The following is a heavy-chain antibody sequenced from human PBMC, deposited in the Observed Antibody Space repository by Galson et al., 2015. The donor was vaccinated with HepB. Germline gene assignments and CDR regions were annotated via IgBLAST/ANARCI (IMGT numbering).Heavy chain of an antibody. J-gene: IGHJ3*02. D-gene: IGHD3-9*01. Sequence: SVKVSCKAYGGTFSNYDISWVRQAPGQGLEWMGGIIPIFGTANYAQKFQGRVTITADESTSTAYMELSSLRSEDTAVYYCARASGSQLRYFDWWKGIDAFDIWGQGTMVTVSS. CDR1: GGTFSNYD. CDR2: IIPIFGTA. V-gene: IGHV1-69*13. CDR3: ARASGSQLRYFDWWKGIDAFDI.